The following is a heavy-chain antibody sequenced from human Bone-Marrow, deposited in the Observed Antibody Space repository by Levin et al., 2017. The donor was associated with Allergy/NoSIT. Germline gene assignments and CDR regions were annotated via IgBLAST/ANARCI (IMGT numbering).Heavy chain of an antibody. CDR3: ATSSTSYCTNGVCRAYYYYYGMDV. CDR1: GGSISSYY. J-gene: IGHJ6*02. CDR2: IYYSGST. D-gene: IGHD2-8*01. Sequence: SETLSLTCTVSGGSISSYYWSWIRQPPGKGLEWIGYIYYSGSTNYNPSLKSRVTISVDTSKNQFSLKLSSVTAADTAVYYCATSSTSYCTNGVCRAYYYYYGMDVWGQGTTVTVSS. V-gene: IGHV4-59*08.